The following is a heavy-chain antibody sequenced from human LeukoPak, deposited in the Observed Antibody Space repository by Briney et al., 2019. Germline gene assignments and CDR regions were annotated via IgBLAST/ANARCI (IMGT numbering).Heavy chain of an antibody. CDR2: ISGSGGST. CDR3: AKVCVSELSDSSSTSCYFDY. Sequence: GGSLRLSCAASGFTFSSYAMSWVRQAPGKGLEWVSAISGSGGSTYYADSVKGRFTISRDNSKNTLYLQMNSLRAEDTAVYYCAKVCVSELSDSSSTSCYFDYWGQGILVTVSS. CDR1: GFTFSSYA. V-gene: IGHV3-23*01. D-gene: IGHD2-2*01. J-gene: IGHJ4*02.